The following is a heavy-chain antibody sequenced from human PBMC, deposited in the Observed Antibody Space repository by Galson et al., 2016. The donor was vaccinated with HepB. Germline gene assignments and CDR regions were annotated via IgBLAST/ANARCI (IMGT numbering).Heavy chain of an antibody. CDR3: ARSKDYGDYYLDC. J-gene: IGHJ4*02. D-gene: IGHD4-17*01. Sequence: SLTLSCAASGFISSVYNMNWARQAPGKGLEWIARITSSSDTKYYADSVKGRFTISRDNAKNSLYLQMNSLSAEDTAVYYCARSKDYGDYYLDCGGQGTLVTVSS. V-gene: IGHV3-48*04. CDR2: ITSSSDTK. CDR1: GFISSVYN.